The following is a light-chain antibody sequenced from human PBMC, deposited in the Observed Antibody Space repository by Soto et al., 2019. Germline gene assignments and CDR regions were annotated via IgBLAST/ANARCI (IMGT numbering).Light chain of an antibody. J-gene: IGKJ3*01. CDR3: QKYNSAPPVT. CDR1: QVINNY. Sequence: DIQMTHSPSSLSASVGDRVTITCRASQVINNYLAWYQQKPGKVPKLLIYAASTLQSGVPSRFSGSGSGTDFTLTISSLQPEDVATYYCQKYNSAPPVTFGPGTKVDV. CDR2: AAS. V-gene: IGKV1-27*01.